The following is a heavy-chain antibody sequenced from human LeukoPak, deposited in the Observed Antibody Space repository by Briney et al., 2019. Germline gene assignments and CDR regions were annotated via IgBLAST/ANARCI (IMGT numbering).Heavy chain of an antibody. V-gene: IGHV4-34*01. Sequence: SETLSLTCAVYGGSSSGYYWSWIRQPPGKGLEWIGEINHSGSTNYNPSLKSRVTISVDTSKNQFSLKLSSVTAADTAVYYCARGQMGRPYYYDSSGYYGPLWFDPWGQGTLVTVSS. CDR3: ARGQMGRPYYYDSSGYYGPLWFDP. D-gene: IGHD3-22*01. CDR2: INHSGST. J-gene: IGHJ5*02. CDR1: GGSSSGYY.